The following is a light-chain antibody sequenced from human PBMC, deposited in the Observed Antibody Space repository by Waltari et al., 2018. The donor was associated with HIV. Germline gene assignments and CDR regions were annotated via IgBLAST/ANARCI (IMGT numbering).Light chain of an antibody. Sequence: SYELTQPPSVSVSPGQTARITCSGDALPKQYAYWYQQKSGQAPVLVIYEDSKRPSGIPERFSGSSSGTMATLTISGAQVEDEADYYCYSTDSSDWVFGGGTKLTVL. J-gene: IGLJ3*02. CDR3: YSTDSSDWV. CDR2: EDS. V-gene: IGLV3-10*01. CDR1: ALPKQY.